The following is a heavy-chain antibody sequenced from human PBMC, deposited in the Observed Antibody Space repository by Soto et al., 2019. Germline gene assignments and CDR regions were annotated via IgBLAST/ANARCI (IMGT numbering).Heavy chain of an antibody. Sequence: ASVKVSCKASGYTFTSYDINWVRQATGQGLEWMGWMNPNSGNTGYAQKFQGRVTMTRNTSISTAYMELSSLRSEDTAVYYCAREKIPSKLWFGENRHYYYYGMDVWGQGTTVTVSS. CDR2: MNPNSGNT. CDR3: AREKIPSKLWFGENRHYYYYGMDV. V-gene: IGHV1-8*01. J-gene: IGHJ6*02. CDR1: GYTFTSYD. D-gene: IGHD3-10*01.